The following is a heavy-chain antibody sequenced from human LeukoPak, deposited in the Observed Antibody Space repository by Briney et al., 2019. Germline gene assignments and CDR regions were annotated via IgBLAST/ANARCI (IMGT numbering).Heavy chain of an antibody. CDR2: IRYDGSNK. CDR1: GFTFSSYG. V-gene: IGHV3-30*02. CDR3: ARGITRGHNYYYYYMDV. D-gene: IGHD7-27*01. J-gene: IGHJ6*03. Sequence: GGSLRLSCAASGFTFSSYGMHWVRQAPGKGLEWVALIRYDGSNKYYADSVKGRFTISRDNSKNTLYLQMNSLRAEDTAVYYCARGITRGHNYYYYYMDVWGKGTTVTVSS.